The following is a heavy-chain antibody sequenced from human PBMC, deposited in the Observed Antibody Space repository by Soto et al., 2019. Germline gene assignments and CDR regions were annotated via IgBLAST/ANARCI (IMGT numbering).Heavy chain of an antibody. CDR1: GFTFSSYA. V-gene: IGHV3-23*01. D-gene: IGHD3-16*02. J-gene: IGHJ4*02. CDR3: AKDIPSYYDYVWGSYRYQGSDY. Sequence: LRLSCAASGFTFSSYAMSWVRQAPGKGLEWVSAISGSGGSTYYADSVKGRFTISRDNSKNTLYLQMNSLRAEDTAVYYCAKDIPSYYDYVWGSYRYQGSDYWGQGTLVTVSS. CDR2: ISGSGGST.